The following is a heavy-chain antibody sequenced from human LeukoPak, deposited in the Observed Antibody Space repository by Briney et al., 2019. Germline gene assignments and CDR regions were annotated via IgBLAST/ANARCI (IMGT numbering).Heavy chain of an antibody. V-gene: IGHV6-1*01. CDR1: GDSVSSDSAA. J-gene: IGHJ5*01. CDR3: ARAVAGTEGWFNS. D-gene: IGHD1-1*01. Sequence: SQTLSLTCAISGDSVSSDSAAWNWIRQSPSRGLEWLGRTYYRSKWYNDYSAFVKSRIIINPDTSKNQFSLQLNSVTPEDTAVYYCARAVAGTEGWFNSWGQGTLVTVSS. CDR2: TYYRSKWYN.